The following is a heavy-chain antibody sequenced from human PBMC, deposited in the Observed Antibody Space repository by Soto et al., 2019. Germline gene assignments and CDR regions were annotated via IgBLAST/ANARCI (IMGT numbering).Heavy chain of an antibody. Sequence: SETLSLTCTVAGGSISSSSYYWGWIRQHPGKGLEWIGSIYYSGSTYYNPSLKSRVTISVDTSKNQFSLKLSSVTAADTAVYYCARHRQQGLRREQYSWFDPWGQGTLVTVSS. CDR1: GGSISSSSYY. CDR3: ARHRQQGLRREQYSWFDP. J-gene: IGHJ5*02. V-gene: IGHV4-39*01. CDR2: IYYSGST. D-gene: IGHD4-4*01.